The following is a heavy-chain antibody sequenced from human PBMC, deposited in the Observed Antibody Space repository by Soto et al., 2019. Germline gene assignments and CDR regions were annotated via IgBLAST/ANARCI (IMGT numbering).Heavy chain of an antibody. CDR1: GYAFTSYG. Sequence: QVPLVQSGAEVKKPGARVKVSCKASGYAFTSYGISWVRQASGQGIEWMGWISAYNGNTNYAQKLQGRVTMTTDTSTSTAYMELRSLRSDDTAVYYCARGHSRAVQYRSILGYYGMDVWGQGTTVTVSS. V-gene: IGHV1-18*01. D-gene: IGHD2-2*01. CDR3: ARGHSRAVQYRSILGYYGMDV. J-gene: IGHJ6*02. CDR2: ISAYNGNT.